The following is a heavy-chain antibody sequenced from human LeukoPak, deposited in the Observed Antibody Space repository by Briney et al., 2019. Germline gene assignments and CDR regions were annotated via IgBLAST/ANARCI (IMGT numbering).Heavy chain of an antibody. CDR1: GFTFSSYG. CDR3: ARGRYIWNDGGFDY. CDR2: IWYDGSNK. D-gene: IGHD1-1*01. V-gene: IGHV3-33*01. J-gene: IGHJ4*02. Sequence: PGRSLRLSCAASGFTFSSYGMHWVRQAPGKGLEWVAVIWYDGSNKYYADSVKGRFTISRDNSKNTLYLQMNSLRAEDTAVYYCARGRYIWNDGGFDYWGQGTLVTVSS.